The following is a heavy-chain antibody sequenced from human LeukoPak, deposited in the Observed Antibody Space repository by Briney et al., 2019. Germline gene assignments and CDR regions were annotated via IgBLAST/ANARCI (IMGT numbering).Heavy chain of an antibody. D-gene: IGHD3-16*01. CDR3: ARRRKGAYDFDC. CDR1: GGSISGHY. J-gene: IGHJ4*02. V-gene: IGHV4-4*07. CDR2: IYSSGGT. Sequence: ETSETLSLTCTVSGGSISGHYWSWTRQPAGEGLEGIGRIYSSGGTNYNPSLMSRVSMSVETSNNQSSLILSSVTAADTAVYYCARRRKGAYDFDCWGQGTLVTVSS.